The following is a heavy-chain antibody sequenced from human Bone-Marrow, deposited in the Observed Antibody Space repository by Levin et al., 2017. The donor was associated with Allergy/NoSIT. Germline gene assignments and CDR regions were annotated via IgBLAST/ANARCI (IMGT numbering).Heavy chain of an antibody. V-gene: IGHV1-69*10. CDR1: GGTFSKYA. CDR2: IIVMLGTV. D-gene: IGHD3-10*01. J-gene: IGHJ6*02. CDR3: ARLHWTETPFLGRFGSGSHYYYYHMDV. Sequence: SVKVSCKASGGTFSKYAISWVRQAPGQGLEWMGGIIVMLGTVKYAQKFQGRVTITADKSTSTAHMDLSSLRSEDTAVYYCARLHWTETPFLGRFGSGSHYYYYHMDVWGQGTTVTVSS.